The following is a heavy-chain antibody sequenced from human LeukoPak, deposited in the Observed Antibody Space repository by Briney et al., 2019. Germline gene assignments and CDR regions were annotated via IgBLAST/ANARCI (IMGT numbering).Heavy chain of an antibody. J-gene: IGHJ4*02. CDR3: ARLFDYSDYPYFDY. CDR2: INTDTGNP. V-gene: IGHV7-4-1*02. D-gene: IGHD4-11*01. CDR1: GYTFTNYD. Sequence: ASVKVSCKASGYTFTNYDINWVRQAPGQGLEWMGWINTDTGNPTYAQGFTGHFVFSLDTSVSTAYLQISSLKAEDTAVYYCARLFDYSDYPYFDYWGQGTLVTVSS.